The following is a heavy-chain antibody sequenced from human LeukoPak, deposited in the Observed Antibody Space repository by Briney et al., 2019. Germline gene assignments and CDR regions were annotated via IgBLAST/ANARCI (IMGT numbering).Heavy chain of an antibody. CDR1: GFTFSNFG. Sequence: PGGSLRLSCAASGFTFSNFGMNWVRQAPGKGLEWVAVISYDGEKKYYADAVKGRFTISRDNSKNTLYVQMNSLRAEDTAVYYCAKGLEARIWNWFDPWGQGTLVTVPS. D-gene: IGHD3-3*01. CDR3: AKGLEARIWNWFDP. V-gene: IGHV3-30*18. CDR2: ISYDGEKK. J-gene: IGHJ5*02.